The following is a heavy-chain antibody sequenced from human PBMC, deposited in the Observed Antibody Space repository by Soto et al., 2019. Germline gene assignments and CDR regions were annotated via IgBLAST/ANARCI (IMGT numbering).Heavy chain of an antibody. CDR1: AFSLSDYD. V-gene: IGHV3-13*05. D-gene: IGHD2-15*01. Sequence: RGSLTLSCAPSAFSLSDYDIRWVRHAQGKGLEWVSTIVTVRAPNYPRSVKHRLTFPRENARTSMFLQMNSVTVGDTAVYYCARSYTGRLPRRADYYYALDVWGQGIMVTVSS. CDR3: ARSYTGRLPRRADYYYALDV. CDR2: IVTVRAP. J-gene: IGHJ6*02.